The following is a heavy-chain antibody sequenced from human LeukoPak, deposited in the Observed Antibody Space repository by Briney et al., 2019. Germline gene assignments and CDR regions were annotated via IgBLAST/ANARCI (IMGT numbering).Heavy chain of an antibody. V-gene: IGHV4-59*01. CDR2: IYYSGST. CDR1: GGSISSYY. Sequence: SETLSLTCTVSGGSISSYYWSWIRQPPGEGLEWIGYIYYSGSTNYNPSLKSLVTISVDTSKNQFSLKLSSVTAADTAVYYCARVRYSYGQSLYYYYYYGMDVWGKGTTVTVSS. D-gene: IGHD5-18*01. CDR3: ARVRYSYGQSLYYYYYYGMDV. J-gene: IGHJ6*04.